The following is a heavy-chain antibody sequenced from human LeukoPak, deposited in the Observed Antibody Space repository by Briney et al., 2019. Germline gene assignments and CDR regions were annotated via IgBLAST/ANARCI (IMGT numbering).Heavy chain of an antibody. V-gene: IGHV4-34*01. CDR3: ARRPIYDILTGYYTYFDY. CDR2: INHSGST. D-gene: IGHD3-9*01. J-gene: IGHJ4*02. CDR1: GGSFSGYY. Sequence: PSETLSLTCAVYGGSFSGYYWSWIRQPPGKGLEWIGEINHSGSTNYNPSLKSRVTISVDTSKNQFSLKLSSVTAADTAVYYCARRPIYDILTGYYTYFDYWGQGTLVTVSS.